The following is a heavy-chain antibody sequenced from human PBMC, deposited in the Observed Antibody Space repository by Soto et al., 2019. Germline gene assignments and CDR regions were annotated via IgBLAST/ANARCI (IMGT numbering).Heavy chain of an antibody. Sequence: TVSGGSISSYYWSWIRQPPGKGLEWIGYIYYSGSTNYNPSLKSRVTISVDTSKNQFSLKLSSVTAADTAVYYCARMTGDWYFDLWGRGTLVTVSS. V-gene: IGHV4-59*01. CDR1: GGSISSYY. CDR3: ARMTGDWYFDL. J-gene: IGHJ2*01. CDR2: IYYSGST.